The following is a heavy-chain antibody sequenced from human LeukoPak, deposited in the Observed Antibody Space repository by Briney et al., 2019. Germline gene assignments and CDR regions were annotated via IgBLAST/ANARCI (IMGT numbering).Heavy chain of an antibody. D-gene: IGHD1-26*01. CDR3: ARDMPYSGSYSFDY. CDR1: GGTFSSYA. V-gene: IGHV1-69*04. J-gene: IGHJ4*02. CDR2: IIPILGIA. Sequence: SVKVSCKASGGTFSSYAISWVRQAPGQGLKWMGRIIPILGIANYAQKFQGRVTITADKSTSTAYMELSSLRSEDTAVYYCARDMPYSGSYSFDYWGQGTLVTVSS.